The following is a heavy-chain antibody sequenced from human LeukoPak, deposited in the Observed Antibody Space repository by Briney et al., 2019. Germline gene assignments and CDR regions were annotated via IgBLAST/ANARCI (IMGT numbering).Heavy chain of an antibody. J-gene: IGHJ4*02. CDR3: ARGGGYTYGLPLDY. CDR1: GFTFTSSA. D-gene: IGHD5-18*01. Sequence: SVKVSCKASGFTFTSSAMQWVRQARGQRLEWIGWIVVGSGNTNYARKFQERVTITRDMSTSTAYMELSSLRSEDTAVYYCARGGGYTYGLPLDYWGQGTLVTVSS. V-gene: IGHV1-58*02. CDR2: IVVGSGNT.